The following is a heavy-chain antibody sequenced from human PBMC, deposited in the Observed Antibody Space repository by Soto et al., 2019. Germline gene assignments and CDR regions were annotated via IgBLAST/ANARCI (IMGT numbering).Heavy chain of an antibody. Sequence: PGGSLRLSCAASGFTFSSYAMSWVRQAPGKGLEWVSAISGSGGSTYYADSVKGRFTISRDNSKNTLYLQMNSLRSEDTAVYYCAADDCSGGSCSDAFDIWGQGTMVTVSS. D-gene: IGHD2-15*01. V-gene: IGHV3-23*01. CDR3: AADDCSGGSCSDAFDI. CDR2: ISGSGGST. J-gene: IGHJ3*02. CDR1: GFTFSSYA.